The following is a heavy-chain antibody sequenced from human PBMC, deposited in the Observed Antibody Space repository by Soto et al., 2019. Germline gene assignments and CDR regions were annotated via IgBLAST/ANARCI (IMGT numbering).Heavy chain of an antibody. V-gene: IGHV3-23*01. CDR2: ISFSGVNR. J-gene: IGHJ4*02. Sequence: EVQLLESGGGLVQPGGSLGLSCAASGFTFSSYAMNWVRQAPGKGLEWVSTISFSGVNRHYADSVKGRFTISRDNSKNTLYLQMNSLRAEDTAIYYCAKVGSGSYSAHSWGQGTLVTVSS. CDR1: GFTFSSYA. CDR3: AKVGSGSYSAHS. D-gene: IGHD3-10*01.